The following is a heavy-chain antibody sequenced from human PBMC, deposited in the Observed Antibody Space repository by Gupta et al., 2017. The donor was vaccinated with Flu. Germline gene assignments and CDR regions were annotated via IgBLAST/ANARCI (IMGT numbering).Heavy chain of an antibody. CDR2: IDPHNGDT. J-gene: IGHJ4*02. CDR3: ALFKGNVAYCGGNCYLDS. D-gene: IGHD2-21*02. Sequence: QVQLVQSGAEVKEPGASVRVSCKASGYTFSAFYIHWVRQAPGQGFEWLGRIDPHNGDTDYGQKFRGRVTMTRDKSISTAYMELTSLRSDDTTVFYCALFKGNVAYCGGNCYLDSWGQGTLVTVSS. CDR1: GYTFSAFY. V-gene: IGHV1-2*06.